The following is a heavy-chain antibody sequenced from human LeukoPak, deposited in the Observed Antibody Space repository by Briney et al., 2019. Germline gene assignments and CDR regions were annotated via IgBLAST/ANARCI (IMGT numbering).Heavy chain of an antibody. D-gene: IGHD2-2*01. CDR1: GFTFSSYW. CDR3: ARVNAYCSSTSCYRGYFDY. Sequence: WGSPRLSCAASGFTFSSYWMHWVRQAPGKGLVWVSRINSDGSSTSYADSVKGRFTISRDNAKNTLYLQMNSLRAEDTAVYYCARVNAYCSSTSCYRGYFDYWGQGTLVTVSS. V-gene: IGHV3-74*01. CDR2: INSDGSST. J-gene: IGHJ4*02.